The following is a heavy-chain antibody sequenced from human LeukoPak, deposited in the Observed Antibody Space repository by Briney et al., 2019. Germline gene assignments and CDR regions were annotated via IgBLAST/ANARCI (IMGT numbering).Heavy chain of an antibody. V-gene: IGHV3-23*01. D-gene: IGHD1-14*01. J-gene: IGHJ6*02. Sequence: GSLRLSCAASGFTFNSSPMSWVRQAPGKGLEWVSGIGAIISGTYYADSVKGRFTISRDNSKDTVFLQIDSLRDEDTAIYYCAKVRTYFYHGLDVWGQGTTVIVSS. CDR3: AKVRTYFYHGLDV. CDR1: GFTFNSSP. CDR2: IGAIISGT.